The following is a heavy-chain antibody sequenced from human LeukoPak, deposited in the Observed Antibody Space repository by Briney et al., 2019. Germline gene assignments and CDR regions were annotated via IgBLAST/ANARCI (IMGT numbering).Heavy chain of an antibody. CDR1: GFTFSSYE. J-gene: IGHJ4*02. CDR3: ARDLNGDYVFDY. CDR2: ISSTGNTI. D-gene: IGHD4-17*01. V-gene: IGHV3-48*03. Sequence: GGSLRLSCAASGFTFSSYEINWVRQAPGKGLEWVSYISSTGNTIYYADSVKGRFTISRDNAKNSLYLQMNSLRAEDTAFYYCARDLNGDYVFDYWGQGTLVTVSS.